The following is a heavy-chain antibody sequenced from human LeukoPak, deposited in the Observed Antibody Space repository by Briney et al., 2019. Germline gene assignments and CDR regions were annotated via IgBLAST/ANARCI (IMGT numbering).Heavy chain of an antibody. J-gene: IGHJ4*02. CDR1: GFTFSSYA. CDR3: AKPSTSGIAAAGLKY. V-gene: IGHV3-23*01. CDR2: ISGSGAGT. D-gene: IGHD6-13*01. Sequence: PGGSLRLSCAASGFTFSSYAMSWVRQAPGKGLEWVSPISGSGAGTYYADSVKGRFTISRDNSKNTLYLQMNSLRAEDTAVYYCAKPSTSGIAAAGLKYWGQGTLVTVSS.